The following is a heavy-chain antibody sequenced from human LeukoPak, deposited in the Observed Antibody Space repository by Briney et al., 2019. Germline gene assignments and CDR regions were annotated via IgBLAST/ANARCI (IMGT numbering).Heavy chain of an antibody. CDR2: IYYSGST. V-gene: IGHV4-31*03. CDR1: GGSISSGGYY. D-gene: IGHD4-17*01. Sequence: SETLSLTCTVSGGSISSGGYYWSWIRQHPGKGLEWIGYIYYSGSTYYNPSLKSRVTISVDTSKNQFSLKLSSVTAADTAVYCCARGSMTTGGDYWGQGTLVTVSS. J-gene: IGHJ4*02. CDR3: ARGSMTTGGDY.